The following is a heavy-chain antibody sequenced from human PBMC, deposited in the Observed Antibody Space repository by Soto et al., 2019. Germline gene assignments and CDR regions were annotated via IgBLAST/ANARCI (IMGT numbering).Heavy chain of an antibody. CDR1: GFTFSSYS. Sequence: EVPLVESGGGLVQPGGSLRLSCAASGFTFSSYSMNWVRQAPGKGLEWVSYISSSSSTIYYADSVKGRFTISRDNAKNSLYLQMNSLRDEDTAVYYCATDVLRFLESSYYYYGMDVWGKGTTVTVSS. CDR3: ATDVLRFLESSYYYYGMDV. D-gene: IGHD3-3*01. CDR2: ISSSSSTI. J-gene: IGHJ6*04. V-gene: IGHV3-48*02.